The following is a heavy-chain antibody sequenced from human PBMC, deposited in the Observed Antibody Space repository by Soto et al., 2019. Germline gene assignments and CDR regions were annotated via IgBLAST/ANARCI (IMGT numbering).Heavy chain of an antibody. D-gene: IGHD2-15*01. CDR1: GYTFTTYG. CDR2: ISPNNDNT. V-gene: IGHV1-18*01. Sequence: QVQQVQSGAEVKMPGASVKVSYKASGYTFTTYGIAWVRQAPGQAPEWVGWISPNNDNTHFAQKSQGRVTMTTDTSTSSVYMELRSLRSDDTAVYYCARDDCFGATCYIGDYWGQGTLVTVSS. J-gene: IGHJ4*02. CDR3: ARDDCFGATCYIGDY.